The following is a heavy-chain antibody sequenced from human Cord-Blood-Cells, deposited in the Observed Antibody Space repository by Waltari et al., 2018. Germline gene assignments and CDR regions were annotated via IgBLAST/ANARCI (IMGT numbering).Heavy chain of an antibody. J-gene: IGHJ4*02. Sequence: QVQLVQSGAEVKKPGASVKLSCTASGYTFTRYDRTTVRQATGQELEWMGWMNPNIGNTGYAQKFQGRVTMTRNTSISTAYMELSSLRSEDTAVYYCARFPTVAGKALDYWGQGTLVTVSS. V-gene: IGHV1-8*01. CDR3: ARFPTVAGKALDY. D-gene: IGHD6-19*01. CDR2: MNPNIGNT. CDR1: GYTFTRYD.